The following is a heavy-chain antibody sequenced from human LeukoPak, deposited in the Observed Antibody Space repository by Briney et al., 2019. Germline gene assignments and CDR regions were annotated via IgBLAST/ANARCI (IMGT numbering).Heavy chain of an antibody. V-gene: IGHV3-48*01. D-gene: IGHD3-3*01. CDR2: ICSSSTTI. J-gene: IGHJ5*02. CDR1: GFTFSSYS. Sequence: PGGSLRLSCAASGFTFSSYSMNWVRQAPGKGLEWVSYICSSSTTIYYADSVKGRFTISRDNAKNSLYLQMNSLRAEDTAVYYCARGYYDGPPGPWGQGTLVTVSS. CDR3: ARGYYDGPPGP.